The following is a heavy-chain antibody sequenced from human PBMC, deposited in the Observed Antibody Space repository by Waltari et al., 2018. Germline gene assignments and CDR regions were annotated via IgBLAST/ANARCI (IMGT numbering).Heavy chain of an antibody. D-gene: IGHD6-13*01. Sequence: QVQLVQSGAEVKKPGSSVKVSCKASGGTVSSYAISWVRQAPGHGLEWMGRIIPIFGTANYAQKFQGRVTITADKSTSTAYMELSSLRSEDTAVYYCARDRNPFEYSSSPYYFDYWGQGTLVTVSS. V-gene: IGHV1-69*08. CDR1: GGTVSSYA. CDR3: ARDRNPFEYSSSPYYFDY. J-gene: IGHJ4*02. CDR2: IIPIFGTA.